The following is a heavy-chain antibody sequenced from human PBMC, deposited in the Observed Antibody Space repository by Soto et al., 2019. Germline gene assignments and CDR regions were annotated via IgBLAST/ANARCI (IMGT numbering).Heavy chain of an antibody. CDR3: TIPTDCSSTSCLDY. CDR1: GVLLRDYA. J-gene: IGHJ4*02. V-gene: IGHV3-73*01. Sequence: VGYLRLCSGAAGVLLRDYAKHGVRLASGAGLEWVGRIRSKANSYATAYAASVKGRFTISRDDSKNTAYLQMNSLKTEDTAVYYCTIPTDCSSTSCLDYWGQGTLVTVSS. CDR2: IRSKANSYAT. D-gene: IGHD2-2*01.